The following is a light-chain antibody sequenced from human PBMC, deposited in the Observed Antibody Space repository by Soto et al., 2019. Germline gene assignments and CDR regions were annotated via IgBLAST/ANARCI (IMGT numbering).Light chain of an antibody. V-gene: IGLV2-8*01. CDR3: SSYAGSNNLGV. Sequence: QSALTQPPSASGSPGQSVTISCTGTSSDVGGYNYVSWYQQHTGKAPKLMIYEVSKQPSGVPDRFSGSKSGNTASLTVSGLQAEDEADYYCSSYAGSNNLGVFGTGTKGTVL. CDR1: SSDVGGYNY. J-gene: IGLJ1*01. CDR2: EVS.